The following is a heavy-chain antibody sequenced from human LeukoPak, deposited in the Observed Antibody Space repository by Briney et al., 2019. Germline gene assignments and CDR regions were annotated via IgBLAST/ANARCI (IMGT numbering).Heavy chain of an antibody. V-gene: IGHV4-34*01. D-gene: IGHD6-6*01. CDR3: ARLRVVFFIRSSHPYYFDY. Sequence: MSSETLSLTCVVYGGSFSDYSWSWIRQPPGKGLEWIGGINHGGYTNYNPSLKSRVTISVDTSRNQFSLKLSSVTAADTAVYYCARLRVVFFIRSSHPYYFDYWGQGALVTVSS. J-gene: IGHJ4*02. CDR1: GGSFSDYS. CDR2: INHGGYT.